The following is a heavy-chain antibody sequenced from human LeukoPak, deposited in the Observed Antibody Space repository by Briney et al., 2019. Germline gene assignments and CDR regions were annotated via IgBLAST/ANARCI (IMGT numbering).Heavy chain of an antibody. D-gene: IGHD5-18*01. CDR2: INPNSGGT. Sequence: VSVTLSCTASGYTFTGYYMHWVRQAPGQGLEWMGWINPNSGGTNYAQTFKGRVTMTRDTSISTAYMELSRLRSDDTAVYYCARAVLLGTDFDYWGQGPLVTISS. J-gene: IGHJ4*02. V-gene: IGHV1-2*02. CDR3: ARAVLLGTDFDY. CDR1: GYTFTGYY.